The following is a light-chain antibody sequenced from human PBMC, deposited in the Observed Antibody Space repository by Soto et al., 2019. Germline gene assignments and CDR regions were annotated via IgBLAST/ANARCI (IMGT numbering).Light chain of an antibody. Sequence: GDRVIITCRASQSISDYLAWYQQKPGKAPKLLIYDASNLESGVPSTFSGSGSGTEFTLTISSLQPDDFATYYCQQYYTYWHMFGQGTKVDI. CDR1: QSISDY. V-gene: IGKV1-5*01. J-gene: IGKJ1*01. CDR3: QQYYTYWHM. CDR2: DAS.